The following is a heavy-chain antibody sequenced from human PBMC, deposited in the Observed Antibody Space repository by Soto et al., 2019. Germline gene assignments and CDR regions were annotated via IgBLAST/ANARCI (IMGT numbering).Heavy chain of an antibody. Sequence: LRLSCAASGFTFSNAWMNWVRQAPGKGLEWVAHIKSTTDGGTTDYAAPVKGRFIISRDDSKNTLYLQMNSLKTADTAVYYCTADHGTSWNDYWGQGTLVAVSS. D-gene: IGHD6-13*01. CDR2: IKSTTDGGTT. CDR1: GFTFSNAW. J-gene: IGHJ4*02. V-gene: IGHV3-15*07. CDR3: TADHGTSWNDY.